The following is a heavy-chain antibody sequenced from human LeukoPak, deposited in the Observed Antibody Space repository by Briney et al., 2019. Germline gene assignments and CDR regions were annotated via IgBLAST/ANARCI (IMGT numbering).Heavy chain of an antibody. Sequence: PSETLSLTCAVYGGSFSGYYWSWIRQPPGKGLEWIGEINHSGSTNYNPSLKSRVTISVDTSKNQFSLKLSSVTAADTAVYYCARGAGYCSSTSCLPPFDYWGQGALVTVFS. V-gene: IGHV4-34*01. CDR3: ARGAGYCSSTSCLPPFDY. CDR1: GGSFSGYY. D-gene: IGHD2-2*01. J-gene: IGHJ4*02. CDR2: INHSGST.